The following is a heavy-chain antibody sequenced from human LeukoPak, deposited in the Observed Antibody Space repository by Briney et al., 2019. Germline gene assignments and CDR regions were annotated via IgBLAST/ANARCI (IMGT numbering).Heavy chain of an antibody. Sequence: GGSLRLSCAASGFSFDTYSMNWVRQAPGKGLEWVASISASRNYIYYADSVKGRFTISRDNAKNSLFLQMNSLRAEDSAVYYCARDPSAVATAVNWFDPWGQGTLVTVSS. CDR3: ARDPSAVATAVNWFDP. J-gene: IGHJ5*02. CDR1: GFSFDTYS. V-gene: IGHV3-21*01. D-gene: IGHD2-21*02. CDR2: ISASRNYI.